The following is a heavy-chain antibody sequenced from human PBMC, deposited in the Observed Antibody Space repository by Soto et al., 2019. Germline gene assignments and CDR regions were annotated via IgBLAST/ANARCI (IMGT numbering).Heavy chain of an antibody. CDR3: ARDGPSRSETD. V-gene: IGHV3-66*01. CDR2: INIGDNT. J-gene: IGHJ4*02. CDR1: GFTFGSYW. Sequence: EVHLVESGGRSVQPGESLRISCEASGFTFGSYWMDWVRLAPGKGLMWVSGINIGDNTYYADSVKGRFTISRDSSKNIVFLQMNSLRAEDTALYYCARDGPSRSETDWGQGTLVTVSS.